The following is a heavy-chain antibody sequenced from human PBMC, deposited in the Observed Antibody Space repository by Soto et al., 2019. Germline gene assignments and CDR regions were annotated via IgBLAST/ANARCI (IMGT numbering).Heavy chain of an antibody. V-gene: IGHV3-30-3*01. CDR2: ISYDGSNK. CDR1: GFTFSSYA. Sequence: QVQLVESGGGVVQPGRSLRLSCAASGFTFSSYAMHWVRQAPGKGLEWVAVISYDGSNKYYADSVKGRFTISRDNSKNTLYLQMNSLRAEDTAVYYCARDWGLAGRTVSFDYWGQGTLVTVSS. D-gene: IGHD2-15*01. CDR3: ARDWGLAGRTVSFDY. J-gene: IGHJ4*02.